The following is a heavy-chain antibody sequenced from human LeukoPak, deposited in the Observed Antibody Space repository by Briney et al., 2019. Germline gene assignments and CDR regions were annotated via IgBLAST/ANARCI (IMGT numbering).Heavy chain of an antibody. Sequence: ASVKVSCKASGYTFTSYYMHWVRQAPGQGLEWMGIINPSGGSTSYAQEFQGRVTMTRDTSTSTVYMELSSLRSEDTAVYYCARATVTTNAIDYWGQGTLVTVSS. CDR2: INPSGGST. D-gene: IGHD4-17*01. CDR1: GYTFTSYY. CDR3: ARATVTTNAIDY. J-gene: IGHJ4*02. V-gene: IGHV1-46*01.